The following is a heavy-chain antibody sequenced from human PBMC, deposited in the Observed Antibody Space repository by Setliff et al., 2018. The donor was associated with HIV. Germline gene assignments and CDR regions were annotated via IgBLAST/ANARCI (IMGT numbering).Heavy chain of an antibody. D-gene: IGHD3-3*01. V-gene: IGHV4-34*01. CDR3: ARVLQLGPRGRKSRSMDV. CDR2: INTSGST. CDR1: GGSFSGYY. Sequence: SETLSLTCAVYGGSFSGYYWSWIRQPPGKGLEWIGEINTSGSTNYNPSLKSRVTISVDTSKNQFSLKLSSVTAADTAVYYGARVLQLGPRGRKSRSMDVWGKGTTVTVSS. J-gene: IGHJ6*03.